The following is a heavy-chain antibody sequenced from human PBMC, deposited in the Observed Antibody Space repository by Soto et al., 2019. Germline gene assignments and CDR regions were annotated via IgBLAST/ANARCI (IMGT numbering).Heavy chain of an antibody. J-gene: IGHJ6*02. CDR2: IYYSGST. Sequence: QVQLQESGPGLVKPSQTLSLTCTVSGASISSGDYYWSWIRQPPGQGLEWIGYIYYSGSTYYHPSLQSRVTISIDASKNQFSLKLRSVTAADTAMYYCASDGGGYVRPGYHYGLDVWGQGTTVTVSS. CDR1: GASISSGDYY. V-gene: IGHV4-30-4*01. D-gene: IGHD5-12*01. CDR3: ASDGGGYVRPGYHYGLDV.